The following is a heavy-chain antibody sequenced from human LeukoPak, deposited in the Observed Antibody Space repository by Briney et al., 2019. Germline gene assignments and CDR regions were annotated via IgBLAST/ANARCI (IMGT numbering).Heavy chain of an antibody. J-gene: IGHJ4*02. Sequence: GGSLRLSCAVSGITLSNYGMSWVRQAPGKGLEWVAGLSGSGGGTNYADSVQGRFTISRDNPKNTLYLQMNSLRAEDTAVYFCAKRGIVIRVFLVGFHKEAYYFDSWGQGALVTVSS. D-gene: IGHD3-16*01. CDR3: AKRGIVIRVFLVGFHKEAYYFDS. V-gene: IGHV3-23*01. CDR2: LSGSGGGT. CDR1: GITLSNYG.